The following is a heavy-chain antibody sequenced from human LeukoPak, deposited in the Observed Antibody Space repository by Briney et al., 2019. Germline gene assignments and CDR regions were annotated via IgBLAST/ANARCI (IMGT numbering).Heavy chain of an antibody. CDR2: IYYSGST. CDR3: ARGPQDIVVVVAAKGEFDY. Sequence: SQTLSLTCTVSGGSISSGGYYWSWIRQHPGKGLEWIGYIYYSGSTYYNPSLKSRVTISVDTSKNQFSLKLSSVTAADTAVYYCARGPQDIVVVVAAKGEFDYWGQGTLVTVSS. J-gene: IGHJ4*02. V-gene: IGHV4-31*03. D-gene: IGHD2-15*01. CDR1: GGSISSGGYY.